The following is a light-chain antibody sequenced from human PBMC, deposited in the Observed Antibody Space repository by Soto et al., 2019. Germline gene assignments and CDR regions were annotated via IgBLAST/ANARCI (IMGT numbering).Light chain of an antibody. Sequence: SVLPQPASVSGSPGQSITISCTGTSSDVGSYNLVSWYQQHPGKAPKLMIYEGSKRPSGVSNRFSGSKSGNTASLTIPGLQAEDEADYFCCSYAGSSSPYVFGTGTKVTVL. J-gene: IGLJ1*01. V-gene: IGLV2-23*01. CDR1: SSDVGSYNL. CDR3: CSYAGSSSPYV. CDR2: EGS.